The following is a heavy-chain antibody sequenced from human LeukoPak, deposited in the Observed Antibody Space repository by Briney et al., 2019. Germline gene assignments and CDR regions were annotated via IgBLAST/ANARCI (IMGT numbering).Heavy chain of an antibody. CDR2: IRYDGSNK. CDR3: AKDSKVVPAASNIDY. V-gene: IGHV3-30*02. J-gene: IGHJ4*02. Sequence: PGGSLRLSCAASGFTFSSYGMHWVRQAPGKGLEWVAFIRYDGSNKYYADSVKGRFTISRDNSKNTLYLQMNSLRAEDTAVYYCAKDSKVVPAASNIDYWGQGTLVTVSS. D-gene: IGHD2-2*01. CDR1: GFTFSSYG.